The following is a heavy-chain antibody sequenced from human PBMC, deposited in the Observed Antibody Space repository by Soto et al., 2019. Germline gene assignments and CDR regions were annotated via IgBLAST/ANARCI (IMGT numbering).Heavy chain of an antibody. J-gene: IGHJ4*02. Sequence: GGSLRLSCAASGFTFSSYAVSWVRQAPGKGLEWVSAISGSGGSTYYADSVKGRFTISRDNSKNTLYLQMNSLRAEDTAVYYCAKDKVPMIVVVITTQLFDYWGQGTLVTVSS. CDR3: AKDKVPMIVVVITTQLFDY. V-gene: IGHV3-23*01. CDR1: GFTFSSYA. D-gene: IGHD3-22*01. CDR2: ISGSGGST.